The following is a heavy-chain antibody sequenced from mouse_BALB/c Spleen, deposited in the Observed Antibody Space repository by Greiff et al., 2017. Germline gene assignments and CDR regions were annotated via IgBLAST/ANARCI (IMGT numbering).Heavy chain of an antibody. D-gene: IGHD2-2*01. Sequence: VKLMESGAELVKPGASVKLSCTASGFNIKDTYMHWVKQRPEQGLEWIGRIDPANGNTKYDPKFQGKATITADTSSNTAYLQLSSLTSEDTAVYYCAKGYDEAWFAYWGQGTLVTVSA. J-gene: IGHJ3*01. V-gene: IGHV14-3*02. CDR3: AKGYDEAWFAY. CDR1: GFNIKDTY. CDR2: IDPANGNT.